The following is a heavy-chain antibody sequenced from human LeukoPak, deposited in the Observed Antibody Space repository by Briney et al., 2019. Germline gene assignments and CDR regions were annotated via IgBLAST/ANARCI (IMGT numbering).Heavy chain of an antibody. CDR1: GGSISSYY. CDR3: ASGYSYGYQRK. Sequence: SETLSLTCTVSGGSISSYYWSWIRQPPRKGLEWIGYIYYSGSTNYNPSLKSRVTISVDTSKNQSSLKLSSVTAADTAVYYCASGYSYGYQRKWGQGTLVTVSS. CDR2: IYYSGST. V-gene: IGHV4-59*01. J-gene: IGHJ4*02. D-gene: IGHD5-18*01.